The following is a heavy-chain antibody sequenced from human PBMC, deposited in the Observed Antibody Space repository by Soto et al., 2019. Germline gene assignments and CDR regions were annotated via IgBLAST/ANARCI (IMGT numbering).Heavy chain of an antibody. CDR2: INPNSGNI. Sequence: ASVKVSCKASGDTFTTYDINWVRQATGHGLEWMGWINPNSGNIGYAQRFQGRVTMTRDTAIRTAYMEVSSLRSDDTAVYYCVRGRASVSYYRLDYWGPGTSATVSS. D-gene: IGHD3-10*01. V-gene: IGHV1-8*01. CDR1: GDTFTTYD. CDR3: VRGRASVSYYRLDY. J-gene: IGHJ4*02.